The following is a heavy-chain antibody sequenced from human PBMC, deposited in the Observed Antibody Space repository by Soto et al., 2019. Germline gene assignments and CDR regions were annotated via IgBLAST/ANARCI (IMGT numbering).Heavy chain of an antibody. Sequence: SETLSLTCTVSGGSISSYYWSWIRQPPGKGLEWIGYIYYSGSTNYNPSLKSRVTISVDTSKNQFSLKLSSVTAADTAVYYCARHYSDKGYCSGGSCYGGRWFDPWGQGTLVTVSS. CDR1: GGSISSYY. D-gene: IGHD2-15*01. CDR3: ARHYSDKGYCSGGSCYGGRWFDP. CDR2: IYYSGST. J-gene: IGHJ5*02. V-gene: IGHV4-59*01.